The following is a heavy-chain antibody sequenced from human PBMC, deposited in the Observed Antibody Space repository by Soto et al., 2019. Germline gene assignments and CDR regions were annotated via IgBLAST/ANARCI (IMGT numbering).Heavy chain of an antibody. Sequence: PSETLSLTCTVSGASISSYFWTWIRQPAGKGLDWIGRISTSGTTNYNPSLKSRVTMSVDTSKNHFSLNLSSVTAADTAVYYCARDAWIQLWLGYFDYWGQGTLVTVSS. D-gene: IGHD5-18*01. J-gene: IGHJ4*02. CDR1: GASISSYF. V-gene: IGHV4-4*07. CDR2: ISTSGTT. CDR3: ARDAWIQLWLGYFDY.